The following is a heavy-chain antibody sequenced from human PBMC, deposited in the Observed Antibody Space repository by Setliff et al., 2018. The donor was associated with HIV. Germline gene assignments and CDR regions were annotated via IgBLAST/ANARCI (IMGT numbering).Heavy chain of an antibody. Sequence: ASVKVSCKASGYTFTTYDINWVRRATGQGLEWMGWMNPNSGNTGYAQKFQGRFTMTRNTSISTAYMELSSLRSDDTAVYYCARIPARAAAAYCSSTNCQGGFDQWGQGTPVTVPQ. V-gene: IGHV1-8*02. CDR1: GYTFTTYD. J-gene: IGHJ4*02. CDR2: MNPNSGNT. D-gene: IGHD2-2*01. CDR3: ARIPARAAAAYCSSTNCQGGFDQ.